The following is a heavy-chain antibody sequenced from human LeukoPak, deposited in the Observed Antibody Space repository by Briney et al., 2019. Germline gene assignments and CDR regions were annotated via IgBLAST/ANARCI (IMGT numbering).Heavy chain of an antibody. CDR2: TYYRSKWYN. Sequence: SQTLSLTCAISGDSVSSNSATWNWIRQSPSRGLEWLGRTYYRSKWYNDYAASVKSRITIKPDTSKNQFSVQLNSVTPEDTAVYYCARDGMAVAVGYFDLWGRGTLVTVSS. CDR3: ARDGMAVAVGYFDL. J-gene: IGHJ2*01. D-gene: IGHD6-19*01. CDR1: GDSVSSNSAT. V-gene: IGHV6-1*01.